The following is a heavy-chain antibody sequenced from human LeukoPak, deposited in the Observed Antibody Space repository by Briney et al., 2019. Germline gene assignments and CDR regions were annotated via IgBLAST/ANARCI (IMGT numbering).Heavy chain of an antibody. CDR2: ISSSSSTI. CDR3: ARERIQKQYYFDY. CDR1: GFTFSSYS. V-gene: IGHV3-48*04. J-gene: IGHJ4*02. Sequence: GGSLRLSCAASGFTFSSYSMNWVRQAPGKGLEWVSYISSSSSTIYYADSVKGRFTISRDNAKNSLYLQMNSLRAEDTAVYYCARERIQKQYYFDYWGQGTLVTVSS.